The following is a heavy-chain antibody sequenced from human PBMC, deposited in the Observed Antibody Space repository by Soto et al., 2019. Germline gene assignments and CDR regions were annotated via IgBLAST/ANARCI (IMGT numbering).Heavy chain of an antibody. CDR1: GFTFSTYN. CDR3: ERGWLRDPWMY. Sequence: EVQLVESGGGLVKPGGSLRLSCAASGFTFSTYNMNWVRQAPGKGLEWVASISSTSVYMYYANSLKGRFTISRANAKSSLYLQVHSLRAEDTAVYYCERGWLRDPWMYWGQGTLVTVSS. J-gene: IGHJ4*02. V-gene: IGHV3-21*01. CDR2: ISSTSVYM. D-gene: IGHD5-12*01.